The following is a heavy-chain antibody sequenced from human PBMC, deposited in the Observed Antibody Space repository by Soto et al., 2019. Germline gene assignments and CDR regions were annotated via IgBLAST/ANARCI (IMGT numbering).Heavy chain of an antibody. V-gene: IGHV5-51*01. J-gene: IGHJ3*02. D-gene: IGHD3-22*01. CDR1: GYSFTSYW. CDR2: IYPGDSDT. CDR3: ARHPTYYYYSSGYYYVNAFDI. Sequence: GESLKISCKGSGYSFTSYWIGWVRQMPGKGLEWMGIIYPGDSDTRYSPSFQGQVTISADKSISTAYLQWSSLKASDTAMYYCARHPTYYYYSSGYYYVNAFDIWGQGTMVTVSS.